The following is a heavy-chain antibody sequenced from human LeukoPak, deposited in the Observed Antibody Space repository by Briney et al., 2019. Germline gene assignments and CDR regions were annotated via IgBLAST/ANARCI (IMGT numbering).Heavy chain of an antibody. CDR2: IIPIFGTA. CDR3: AGAPVQADYHGMNV. J-gene: IGHJ6*02. D-gene: IGHD2-15*01. V-gene: IGHV1-69*13. Sequence: ASVKVSCKASGGTFSSYAISWVRQAPGQGLEWMGGIIPIFGTANYAQKFQGRVTITADESTSTAYMELSSLRSEDTAVYYCAGAPVQADYHGMNVWGQGTTVTVSS. CDR1: GGTFSSYA.